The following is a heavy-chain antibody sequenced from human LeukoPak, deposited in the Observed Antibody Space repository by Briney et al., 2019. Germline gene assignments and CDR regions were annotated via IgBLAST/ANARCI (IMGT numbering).Heavy chain of an antibody. CDR3: ARGTAARLVYYYYYMDV. CDR2: IYYSGST. D-gene: IGHD6-6*01. CDR1: GGSISNKY. Sequence: SETLSHACTVSGGSISNKYWSWIRQPPGKGLEWIGYIYYSGSTNYNPSLKSRVTILVDTSKNQFSLKLSSVTAADTAVYYCARGTAARLVYYYYYMDVWGKGTTVTVSS. J-gene: IGHJ6*03. V-gene: IGHV4-59*01.